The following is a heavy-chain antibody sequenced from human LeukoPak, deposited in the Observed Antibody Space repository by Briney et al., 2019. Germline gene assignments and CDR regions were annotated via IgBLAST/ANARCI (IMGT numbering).Heavy chain of an antibody. CDR2: IIPILGIA. CDR3: ARRGYDSSGFQLDY. V-gene: IGHV1-69*04. CDR1: GGTFSSYA. Sequence: SVKVSCKASGGTFSSYAISWVRQAPGQGLEWMGRIIPILGIANYAQKFQGRVTITADKSTSTAYMELSSLRSEDTAVYYCARRGYDSSGFQLDYWGQGTLVTVSS. D-gene: IGHD3-22*01. J-gene: IGHJ4*02.